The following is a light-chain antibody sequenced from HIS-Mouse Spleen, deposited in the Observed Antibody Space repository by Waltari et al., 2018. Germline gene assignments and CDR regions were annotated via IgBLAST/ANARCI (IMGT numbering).Light chain of an antibody. V-gene: IGLV2-23*01. CDR3: CSYAGSSTWV. CDR2: EGS. J-gene: IGLJ3*02. CDR1: SSEVGSYNL. Sequence: QSAITQPASASGSPGQSITVSCTATSSEVGSYNLVAWYQQHPGKAPKLMIYEGSKRPSGVSNRFSGSKSGNTASLTISGLQAEDEADYYCCSYAGSSTWVFGGGTKLTVL.